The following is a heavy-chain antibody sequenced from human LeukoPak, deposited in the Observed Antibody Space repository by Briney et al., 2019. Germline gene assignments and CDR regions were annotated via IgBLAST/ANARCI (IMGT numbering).Heavy chain of an antibody. Sequence: SSETLSLTCAVSGGSISSSSYSWSWIRQPPGKGLEWIGYIYHSGSTYYNPSLKSRVTISVDRSKNQFSLKLSSVTAADTAVYYCARVDTAMVTVDYWGQGTQVTVSS. CDR1: GGSISSSSYS. J-gene: IGHJ4*02. V-gene: IGHV4-30-2*01. CDR2: IYHSGST. CDR3: ARVDTAMVTVDY. D-gene: IGHD5-18*01.